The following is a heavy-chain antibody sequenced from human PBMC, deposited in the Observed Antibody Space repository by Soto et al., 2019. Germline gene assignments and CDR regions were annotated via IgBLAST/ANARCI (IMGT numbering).Heavy chain of an antibody. Sequence: SETLSLTCTVSGASITGTSYWSWIRQPAGKGLEWIGRFSLSGTTNYSPSLRSRVTMSADVSKNQFSLRLTSVTAADTALYYCARGMTPPGAPAWYYFDSWGQGTLVTVSS. CDR3: ARGMTPPGAPAWYYFDS. V-gene: IGHV4-4*07. CDR1: GASITGTSY. CDR2: FSLSGTT. D-gene: IGHD2-8*02. J-gene: IGHJ4*02.